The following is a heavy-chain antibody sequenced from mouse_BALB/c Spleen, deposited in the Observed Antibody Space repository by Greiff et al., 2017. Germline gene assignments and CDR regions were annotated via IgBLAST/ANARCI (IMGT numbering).Heavy chain of an antibody. Sequence: EVQGVESGGGLVKPGGSLKLSCAASGFTFSSYAMSWVRQTPEKRLEWVASISSGGSTYYPDSVKGRFTISRDNARNILYLQMSSLRSEDTAMYYCARERSEFAYWGQGTLVTVSA. CDR3: ARERSEFAY. V-gene: IGHV5-6-5*01. CDR2: ISSGGST. CDR1: GFTFSSYA. J-gene: IGHJ3*01.